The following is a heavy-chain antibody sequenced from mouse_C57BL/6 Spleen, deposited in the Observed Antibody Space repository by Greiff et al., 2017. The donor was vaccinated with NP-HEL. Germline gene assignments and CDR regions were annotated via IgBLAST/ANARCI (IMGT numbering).Heavy chain of an antibody. V-gene: IGHV5-4*01. CDR2: ISDGGSYT. D-gene: IGHD4-1*01. J-gene: IGHJ2*01. CDR1: GFTFSSYA. CDR3: ARESNWVFDY. Sequence: EVHLVESGGGLVKPGGSLKLSCAASGFTFSSYAMSWVRQTPEKRLEWVATISDGGSYTYYPDNVKGRFTISRDNAKNNLYLQMSHLKSEDTAVYYCARESNWVFDYWGQGTTLTVSS.